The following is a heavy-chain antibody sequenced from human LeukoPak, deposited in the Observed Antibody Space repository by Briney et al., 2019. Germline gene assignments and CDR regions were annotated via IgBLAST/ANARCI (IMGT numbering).Heavy chain of an antibody. J-gene: IGHJ5*02. CDR3: AIRKYYDILTGYRKIPTSGFDP. Sequence: SETLSLTCTVSGGSISSYYWSWIRQPAGKALEWIGRISTSGSTNYNPSLKSQVTISVDTSKNQFSLKLSSVTAADTAVYYCAIRKYYDILTGYRKIPTSGFDPWGQGTLVTVSS. CDR1: GGSISSYY. CDR2: ISTSGST. V-gene: IGHV4-4*07. D-gene: IGHD3-9*01.